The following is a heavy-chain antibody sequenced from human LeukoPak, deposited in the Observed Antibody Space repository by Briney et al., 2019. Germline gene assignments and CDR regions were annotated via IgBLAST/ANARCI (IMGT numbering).Heavy chain of an antibody. J-gene: IGHJ4*02. D-gene: IGHD6-19*01. CDR1: GFTFSSYG. V-gene: IGHV3-30*02. CDR2: IRYDGSNN. CDR3: AKDKIAVAGTNIFDY. Sequence: GGSLRLSCAASGFTFSSYGMHWVRQAPGKGLEWVAFIRYDGSNNYYADSVKGRFTISRDNSKNTLYLQMNSLRAEDTAVYYCAKDKIAVAGTNIFDYWGQGTLVTVSS.